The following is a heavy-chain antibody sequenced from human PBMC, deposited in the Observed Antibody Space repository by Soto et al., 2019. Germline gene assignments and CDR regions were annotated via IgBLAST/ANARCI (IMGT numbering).Heavy chain of an antibody. D-gene: IGHD3-16*02. J-gene: IGHJ4*02. CDR2: ISSSSSTI. V-gene: IGHV3-48*02. Sequence: GGSLRLSCAASGFTFSSYSMNWVRQAPGKGLEWVSYISSSSSTIYYADSVKGRFTISRDNAKNSLYLQMNSLRDEDTAVYYCASQDDYVWGSYRSPPDYWGQGTLVTVSS. CDR3: ASQDDYVWGSYRSPPDY. CDR1: GFTFSSYS.